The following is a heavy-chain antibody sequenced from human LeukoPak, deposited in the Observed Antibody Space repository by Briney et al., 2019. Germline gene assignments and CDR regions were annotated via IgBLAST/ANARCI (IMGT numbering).Heavy chain of an antibody. CDR3: AREMATEPYYFDY. Sequence: SVKVSCKASGGTFSSYAISWVRQAPGQGLEWMGGIIPIFGTANYAQKFQGRVTITADETTSTAYMELSSLRSEDTAVYYCAREMATEPYYFDYWGQGTLVTVSS. CDR2: IIPIFGTA. D-gene: IGHD5-24*01. V-gene: IGHV1-69*13. CDR1: GGTFSSYA. J-gene: IGHJ4*02.